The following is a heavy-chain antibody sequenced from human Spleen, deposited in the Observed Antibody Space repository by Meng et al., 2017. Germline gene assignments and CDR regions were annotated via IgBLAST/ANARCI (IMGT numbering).Heavy chain of an antibody. Sequence: GSLRLSCAVYGGSFSGYYWSWIRQPPGKGLEWIGEINHSGSTNYNPSLKSRVTISVDTSKNQFSLKLSSVTAADTAVYYCARGAGGYCSGGSCYSKRYFDYWGQGTLVTVSS. D-gene: IGHD2-15*01. CDR2: INHSGST. J-gene: IGHJ4*02. CDR3: ARGAGGYCSGGSCYSKRYFDY. V-gene: IGHV4-34*01. CDR1: GGSFSGYY.